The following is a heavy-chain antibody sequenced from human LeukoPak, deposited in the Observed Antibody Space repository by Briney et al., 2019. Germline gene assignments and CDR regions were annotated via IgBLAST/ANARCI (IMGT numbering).Heavy chain of an antibody. Sequence: GGSLRLSCAASGFSFSSYAMHWVRQAPGKGLEWVSAINGNGGSTYYADSVKGRFTIPRHNSKNTLSLQMNSLRAGDTPMYYCTKAPPGKFDPWGQGTLVTVSS. CDR2: INGNGGST. D-gene: IGHD3-10*01. CDR1: GFSFSSYA. V-gene: IGHV3-23*01. J-gene: IGHJ5*02. CDR3: TKAPPGKFDP.